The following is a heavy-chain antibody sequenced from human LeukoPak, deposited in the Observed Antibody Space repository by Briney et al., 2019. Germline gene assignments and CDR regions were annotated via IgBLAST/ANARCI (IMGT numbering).Heavy chain of an antibody. V-gene: IGHV3-7*01. J-gene: IGHJ4*02. CDR3: ARANNSSWHN. Sequence: GGSLRLSCATSGFTFSSNWMSWVRHAPGRGLDWVANIKPDGSAEYYAASVKGRFTVSRDNAKNSLYLQMNSLRVEDTAVYYCARANNSSWHNWGQGTLVTVTS. CDR2: IKPDGSAE. D-gene: IGHD6-13*01. CDR1: GFTFSSNW.